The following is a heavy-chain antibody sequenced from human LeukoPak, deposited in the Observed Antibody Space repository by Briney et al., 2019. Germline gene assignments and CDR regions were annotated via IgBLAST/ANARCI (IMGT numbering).Heavy chain of an antibody. CDR1: GFTFSNAW. CDR3: ARDPGDFWNGDDAFDI. V-gene: IGHV3-48*02. CDR2: ISSSSSTI. D-gene: IGHD3-3*01. Sequence: GGSLRLSCAASGFTFSNAWMNWVRQAPGKGLEWVSYISSSSSTIYYADSVKGRFTISRDNAKNSLYLQMNSLRDEDTAVYYCARDPGDFWNGDDAFDIWGQGTMVTVSS. J-gene: IGHJ3*02.